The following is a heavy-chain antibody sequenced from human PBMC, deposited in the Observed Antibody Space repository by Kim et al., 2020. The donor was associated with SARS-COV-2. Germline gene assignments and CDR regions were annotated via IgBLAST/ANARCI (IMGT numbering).Heavy chain of an antibody. CDR3: ARGAFDI. J-gene: IGHJ3*02. V-gene: IGHV1-3*01. Sequence: GNGNTRYSQKYPGRVPMTRDTSASTAYMELSSLRSEDTAVYYCARGAFDIWGQGTLVTVSS. CDR2: GNGNT.